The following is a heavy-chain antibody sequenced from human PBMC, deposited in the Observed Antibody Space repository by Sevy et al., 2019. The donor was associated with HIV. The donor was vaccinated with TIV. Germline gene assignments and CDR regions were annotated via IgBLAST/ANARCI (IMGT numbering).Heavy chain of an antibody. CDR2: ISSNGRSK. CDR3: ANPDGYDTMTGYFQN. V-gene: IGHV3-30*18. J-gene: IGHJ4*02. Sequence: GGSLRLSCAASEFTFSTYGMHWVRQTPGKGLEWVAVISSNGRSKEYADSVKGRFTISRDNSKNMVYLQMDSLRAEDTAVYYCANPDGYDTMTGYFQNWGQGTLVTVSS. D-gene: IGHD3-9*01. CDR1: EFTFSTYG.